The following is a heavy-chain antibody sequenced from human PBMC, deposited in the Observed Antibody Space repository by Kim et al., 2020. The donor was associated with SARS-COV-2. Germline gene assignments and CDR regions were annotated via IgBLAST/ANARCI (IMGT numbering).Heavy chain of an antibody. Sequence: SETLSLTCTVSGGSISSYYWSWIRQPPGKGLEWIGYIYYSGSTNYNPSLKSRVTISVDTSKNQFSLKLSSVTAADTAVYYCSRAGSSYGSHFDYWGQRTL. D-gene: IGHD5-18*01. CDR3: SRAGSSYGSHFDY. J-gene: IGHJ4*02. V-gene: IGHV4-59*01. CDR2: IYYSGST. CDR1: GGSISSYY.